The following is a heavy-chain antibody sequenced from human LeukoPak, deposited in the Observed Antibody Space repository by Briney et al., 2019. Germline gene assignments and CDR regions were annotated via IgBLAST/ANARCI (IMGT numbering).Heavy chain of an antibody. V-gene: IGHV5-51*01. CDR2: IYPGDSDT. Sequence: GESLKISCQGSGYSFTSYWIGWVRQMPGKGLEWMGIIYPGDSDTRYSPSFQGQVTISADKSISTAYLQWSSLKASDTAMYYCARSEMWFGELGDYWGQGTLVTVSS. J-gene: IGHJ4*02. CDR1: GYSFTSYW. D-gene: IGHD3-10*01. CDR3: ARSEMWFGELGDY.